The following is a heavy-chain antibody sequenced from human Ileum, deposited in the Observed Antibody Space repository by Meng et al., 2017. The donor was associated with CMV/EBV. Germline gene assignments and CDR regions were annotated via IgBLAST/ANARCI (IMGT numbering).Heavy chain of an antibody. CDR3: ARDGLSGRYFDY. J-gene: IGHJ4*02. CDR2: INTNTGNP. Sequence: CRATGYTFTSKSMIWVRQAPGQEPEWMGWINTNTGNPTYAQGFTGLFVFSLDTSVTTAYLEISNLEAEDTAVYYCARDGLSGRYFDYWGQGTLVTVSS. CDR1: GYTFTSKS. D-gene: IGHD1-26*01. V-gene: IGHV7-4-1*02.